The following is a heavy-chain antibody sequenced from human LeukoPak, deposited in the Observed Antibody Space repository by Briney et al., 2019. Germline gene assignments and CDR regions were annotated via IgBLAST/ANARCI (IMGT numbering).Heavy chain of an antibody. CDR1: GGSISSYY. CDR3: ARVQESQIDYYFDY. CDR2: IYYSGST. J-gene: IGHJ4*02. Sequence: SETLSLTCTASGGSISSYYWSWIRQPPGKGLEWIGYIYYSGSTNYNPSLKSRVTISVDTSKNQFSLKLRSVTAADTAVYYCARVQESQIDYYFDYWGQGTLVTVSS. D-gene: IGHD3-9*01. V-gene: IGHV4-59*01.